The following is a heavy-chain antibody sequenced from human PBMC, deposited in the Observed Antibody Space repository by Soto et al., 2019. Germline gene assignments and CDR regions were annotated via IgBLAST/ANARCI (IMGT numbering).Heavy chain of an antibody. D-gene: IGHD3-9*01. CDR3: VKKSPGSYPFDC. J-gene: IGHJ4*02. Sequence: PGGSLRLSCAASGFTFSSYAMNWVRQAPGKGLEWVSVISVSGGNIYYADSVKGRFTISRDNSKNTLYLQMNSLRAEDTAIYYCVKKSPGSYPFDCWGQGTLVTVSS. CDR2: ISVSGGNI. CDR1: GFTFSSYA. V-gene: IGHV3-23*01.